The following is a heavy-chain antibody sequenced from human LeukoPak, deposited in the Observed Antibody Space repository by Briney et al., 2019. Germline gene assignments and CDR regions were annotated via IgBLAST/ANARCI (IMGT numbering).Heavy chain of an antibody. CDR2: ISGNGGST. Sequence: GGSLRLSCSASGFTFSSYAMRWVRQAPGKGLEYVLGISGNGGSTNYEDPVKGRFTISRDNSKNTLYLQMSSLRAEDTAVYYCVRGHSSSSNYFDYWGQGSLVTVSS. V-gene: IGHV3-64D*09. CDR1: GFTFSSYA. D-gene: IGHD6-6*01. CDR3: VRGHSSSSNYFDY. J-gene: IGHJ4*02.